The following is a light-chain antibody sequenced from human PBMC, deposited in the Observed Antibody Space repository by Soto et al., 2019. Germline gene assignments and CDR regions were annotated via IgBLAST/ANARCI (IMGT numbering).Light chain of an antibody. CDR1: KNDIGVYDF. CDR3: KSYAGSNTYV. Sequence: QSALTQHPSASGSPGQSVTISCTGTKNDIGVYDFVSWYQHHPGKAPRLIIYDVVQRPSGIPDRFSGSKSGNTASLTVSGLQAADEADYFCKSYAGSNTYVFGSGTKLTV. V-gene: IGLV2-8*01. CDR2: DVV. J-gene: IGLJ1*01.